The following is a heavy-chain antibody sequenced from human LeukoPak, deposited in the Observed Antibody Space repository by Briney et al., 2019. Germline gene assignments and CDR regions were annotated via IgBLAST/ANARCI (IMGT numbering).Heavy chain of an antibody. J-gene: IGHJ4*02. Sequence: SETLSLTCTVSGGSISSSSYYWGWIRQPPGKGLEWIGSIYYSRSTYYNPSLKSRVTISVDTSKNQFSLKLSSVTAADTAVYYCARDKIDFWSGYYTLLFDYWGQGTLVTVSS. V-gene: IGHV4-39*07. CDR1: GGSISSSSYY. D-gene: IGHD3-3*01. CDR2: IYYSRST. CDR3: ARDKIDFWSGYYTLLFDY.